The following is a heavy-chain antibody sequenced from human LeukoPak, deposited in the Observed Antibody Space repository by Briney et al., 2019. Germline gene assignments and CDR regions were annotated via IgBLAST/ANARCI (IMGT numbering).Heavy chain of an antibody. CDR3: ARDGQWLLPASYFDY. J-gene: IGHJ4*02. V-gene: IGHV4-4*07. D-gene: IGHD6-19*01. CDR1: GGSISSYY. CDR2: IYTSGST. Sequence: SETLSLTCTVSGGSISSYYWSWIRQPAGKGLEWIGRIYTSGSTNYNPSLTSRVTMSVDTSKNQFSLTLSSVTAADTAVYYCARDGQWLLPASYFDYWGQGTLVTVSS.